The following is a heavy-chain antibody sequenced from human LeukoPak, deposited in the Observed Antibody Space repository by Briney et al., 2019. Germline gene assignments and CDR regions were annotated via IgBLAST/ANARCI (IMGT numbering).Heavy chain of an antibody. CDR3: AKATTISAAGSHFVY. V-gene: IGHV3-23*01. Sequence: PGGSLRLSRVDSGFTSSSYAMSWVRQAPGGGLEWVSAISGNGGTTYYADSVKGRFTISRDNSKNTLYLQMNSLRAEDTAVFYCAKATTISAAGSHFVYWGQGTLVTVSS. CDR2: ISGNGGTT. CDR1: GFTSSSYA. D-gene: IGHD6-13*01. J-gene: IGHJ4*02.